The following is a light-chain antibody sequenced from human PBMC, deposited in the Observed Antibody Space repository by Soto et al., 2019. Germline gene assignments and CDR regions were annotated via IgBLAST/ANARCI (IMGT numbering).Light chain of an antibody. Sequence: QSVLTQPPSASGSPGQSVTISCTGTSSDIGGYNYVSWYQQPPGKAPKLMIYEVTKRPSGVPDRFSGSKSGNTASLTVSGLQAEDEADYYCTSFAGNVNVVFGGGTKVTVL. CDR3: TSFAGNVNVV. CDR1: SSDIGGYNY. V-gene: IGLV2-8*01. CDR2: EVT. J-gene: IGLJ2*01.